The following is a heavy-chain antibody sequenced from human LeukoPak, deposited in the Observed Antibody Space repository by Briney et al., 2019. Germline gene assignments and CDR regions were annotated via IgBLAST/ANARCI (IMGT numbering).Heavy chain of an antibody. CDR1: GGSISSSNW. CDR3: ARAEVGGYCSSTSCYRPPDY. J-gene: IGHJ4*02. CDR2: IYHSGST. D-gene: IGHD2-2*01. V-gene: IGHV4-4*02. Sequence: PSETLSLTCAVSGGSISSSNWWSWVRQPPGKGLEWIGEIYHSGSTNYNPSLKSRVTISVDKSKNQFSLKLSSVTAADTAVYYCARAEVGGYCSSTSCYRPPDYWGQGTLVTVSS.